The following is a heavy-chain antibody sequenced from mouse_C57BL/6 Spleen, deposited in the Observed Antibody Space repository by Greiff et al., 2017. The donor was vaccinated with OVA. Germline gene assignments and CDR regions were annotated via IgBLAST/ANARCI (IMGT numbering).Heavy chain of an antibody. CDR3: ASHITTVVATDAMDY. V-gene: IGHV3-6*01. D-gene: IGHD1-1*01. Sequence: EVQLQQSGPGLVKPSQSLSLTCSVTGYSITSGYYWNWIRQFPGNKLEWMGYISYDGSNNYNPSLNNRISITRDTSKNQFFLKLNSVTTEDTATYYCASHITTVVATDAMDYWGQGTSVTVSS. J-gene: IGHJ4*01. CDR2: ISYDGSN. CDR1: GYSITSGYY.